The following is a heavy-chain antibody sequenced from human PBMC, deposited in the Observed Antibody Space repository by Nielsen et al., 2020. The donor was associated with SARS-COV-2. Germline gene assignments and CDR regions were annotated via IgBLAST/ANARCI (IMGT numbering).Heavy chain of an antibody. J-gene: IGHJ4*02. V-gene: IGHV3-33*01. D-gene: IGHD6-13*01. Sequence: GESLKISCSASGFNFSSYAMHWVRQAPGKGLEWVAIIWYDGNSKQYADSVKGRFTISRDNSKNRLYVQMNSLRAEDTALYYRARSSGDWYSSSWYFGYWGQGTLVTVSS. CDR3: ARSSGDWYSSSWYFGY. CDR1: GFNFSSYA. CDR2: IWYDGNSK.